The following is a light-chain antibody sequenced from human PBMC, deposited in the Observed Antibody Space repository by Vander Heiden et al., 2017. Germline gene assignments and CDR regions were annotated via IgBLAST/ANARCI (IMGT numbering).Light chain of an antibody. J-gene: IGKJ1*01. CDR2: KAS. Sequence: DIQMTQSPSTLSASVGDRVTITCRASQSISSWLAWYQQKPGKAPKLLIYKASSLESGVPSRFSGSGSGTEFTLTISSLQPDDFATYYCQGYTGSRWTF. CDR1: QSISSW. CDR3: QGYTGSRWT. V-gene: IGKV1-5*03.